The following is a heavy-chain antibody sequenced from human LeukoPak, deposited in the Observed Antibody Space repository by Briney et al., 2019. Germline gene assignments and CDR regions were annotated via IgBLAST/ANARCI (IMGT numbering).Heavy chain of an antibody. CDR3: ARAQCSSTRCPTLYYYYGMDV. CDR1: GGTISCYA. D-gene: IGHD2-2*01. Sequence: SEKVSCKASGGTISCYAISWVGQAPGQGIEWMGGIIPIFGTANYAQKFQGRVTTTADESTSTASMDPTSLRTEDTAVYYCARAQCSSTRCPTLYYYYGMDVWGQGTTVTVSS. V-gene: IGHV1-69*13. J-gene: IGHJ6*02. CDR2: IIPIFGTA.